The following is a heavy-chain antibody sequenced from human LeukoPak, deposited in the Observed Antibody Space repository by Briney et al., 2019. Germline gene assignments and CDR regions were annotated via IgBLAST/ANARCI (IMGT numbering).Heavy chain of an antibody. D-gene: IGHD2-2*01. CDR3: ARAGYCSSTSCYPDPVYYYYYGMDV. CDR1: GGTFSSYA. Sequence: SVKVSCNASGGTFSSYAISWVRQAPGQGLEWMGGIIPIFGTANYAQKFQGRVTITADESTSTAYMELSSLRSEDAAVYYCARAGYCSSTSCYPDPVYYYYYGMDVWGQGTTVTVSS. J-gene: IGHJ6*02. V-gene: IGHV1-69*01. CDR2: IIPIFGTA.